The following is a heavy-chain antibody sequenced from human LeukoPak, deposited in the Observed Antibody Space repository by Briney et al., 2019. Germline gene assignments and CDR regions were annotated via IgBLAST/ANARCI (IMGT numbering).Heavy chain of an antibody. CDR2: ISSSSSYI. V-gene: IGHV3-21*06. Sequence: GGSLRLSCAASGFTFSTYSMNWVRQTPGKGLEWVSSISSSSSYIYYADSMKGRFTISRDNAKNSVYLQMDSLRAEDTAVYYCARGPTNGQAFDYWGQGTLVSVSS. CDR3: ARGPTNGQAFDY. CDR1: GFTFSTYS. J-gene: IGHJ4*02. D-gene: IGHD2-8*01.